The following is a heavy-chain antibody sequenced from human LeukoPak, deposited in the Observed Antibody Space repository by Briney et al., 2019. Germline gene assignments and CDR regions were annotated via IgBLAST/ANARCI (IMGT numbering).Heavy chain of an antibody. V-gene: IGHV4-4*07. J-gene: IGHJ6*02. Sequence: PSETLSLTSTVSGGSISSYYWSWIRQPAGKGLEWIGRIYTSGSTNYNPSLKSRITMSVHTSKNQFSLKLSSVTAADTAVYYCARGCSSTSCHYYYGMDVWGQGTTVTVSS. CDR3: ARGCSSTSCHYYYGMDV. D-gene: IGHD2-2*01. CDR2: IYTSGST. CDR1: GGSISSYY.